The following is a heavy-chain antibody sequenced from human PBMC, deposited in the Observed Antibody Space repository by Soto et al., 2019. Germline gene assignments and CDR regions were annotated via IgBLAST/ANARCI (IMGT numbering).Heavy chain of an antibody. J-gene: IGHJ4*02. CDR3: ARDGKETTGYYFDY. V-gene: IGHV4-31*02. CDR1: RVSISSGGYY. CDR2: SYYRGTT. Sequence: SETLSLTCSVSRVSISSGGYYWTWIRQHPGKGLEWIGYSYYRGTTHYNPSLKSRLTISVDASKNQFSLRLSSVTAADTAVYYCARDGKETTGYYFDYWGQGFLVT. D-gene: IGHD3-9*01.